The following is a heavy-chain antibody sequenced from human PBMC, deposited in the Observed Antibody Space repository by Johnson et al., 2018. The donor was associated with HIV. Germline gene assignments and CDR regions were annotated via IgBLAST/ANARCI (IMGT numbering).Heavy chain of an antibody. CDR3: AKERGTATRWYAREAFDI. Sequence: VQLVESGGGVVQPGGSLRLSCAASDFTFSSYGMHWVRQAPGNGLEWVAFIRYDGSYKYYVDSVKGRFTISRDNSKNKLYLKMNSLRAEDTAMYYCAKERGTATRWYAREAFDIWGQGTMVTVSS. V-gene: IGHV3-30*02. D-gene: IGHD6-13*01. J-gene: IGHJ3*02. CDR1: DFTFSSYG. CDR2: IRYDGSYK.